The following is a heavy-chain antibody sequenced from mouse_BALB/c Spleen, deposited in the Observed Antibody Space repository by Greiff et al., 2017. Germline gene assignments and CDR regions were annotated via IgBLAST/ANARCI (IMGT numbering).Heavy chain of an antibody. CDR2: IDPANGNT. CDR3: ARLDDAMDY. V-gene: IGHV14-3*02. Sequence: EVKVVESGAELVKPGASVKLSCTASGFNIKDTYMHWVKQRPEQGLEWIGRIDPANGNTKYDPKFQGKATITADTSSNTAYLQLSSLTSEDTAVYYCARLDDAMDYWGQGTSVTVSS. J-gene: IGHJ4*01. CDR1: GFNIKDTY.